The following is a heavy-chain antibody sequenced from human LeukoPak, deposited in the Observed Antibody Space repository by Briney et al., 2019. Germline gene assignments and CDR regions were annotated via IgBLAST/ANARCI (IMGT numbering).Heavy chain of an antibody. J-gene: IGHJ4*02. CDR2: IVVGSGNT. V-gene: IGHV1-58*02. CDR3: AAGSDYGDYPFFDY. Sequence: SVKVSSKASGFTFTSSAMQWVRQARGQRLEWIGWIVVGSGNTNYAQKFQERVTITRDMSTSTAYMELSSLRSEDTAVYYCAAGSDYGDYPFFDYWGQGTLVTVSS. CDR1: GFTFTSSA. D-gene: IGHD4-17*01.